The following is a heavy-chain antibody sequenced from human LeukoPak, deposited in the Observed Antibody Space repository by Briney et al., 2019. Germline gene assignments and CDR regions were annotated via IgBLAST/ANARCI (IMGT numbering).Heavy chain of an antibody. Sequence: PSETLSLTCTVSGGSISSYYWSWIRQPAGKGLEWIGRFYTSGSTNYNPSLKSRVTMSVDTSKNQFSLKLSSVTAADTAVYYCARDRYYYDSSGYYQLDYWGQGTLVTVSS. J-gene: IGHJ4*02. CDR1: GGSISSYY. CDR2: FYTSGST. CDR3: ARDRYYYDSSGYYQLDY. D-gene: IGHD3-22*01. V-gene: IGHV4-4*07.